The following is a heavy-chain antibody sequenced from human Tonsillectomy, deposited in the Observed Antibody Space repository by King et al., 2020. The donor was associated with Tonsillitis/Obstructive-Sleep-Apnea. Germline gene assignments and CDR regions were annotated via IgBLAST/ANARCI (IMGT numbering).Heavy chain of an antibody. CDR2: IDPSDSYT. CDR3: ARHVLRFLEWSVDAFDI. Sequence: QLVQSGAEVKKPGESLRISCKGSGYSFTSYWISWVRQMPGKGLEWMGRIDPSDSYTNYSPSFQGHVTISADKSISTAYLQWSSLKGSDTAMYYCARHVLRFLEWSVDAFDIWGQGTMVTVSS. CDR1: GYSFTSYW. D-gene: IGHD3-3*01. V-gene: IGHV5-10-1*03. J-gene: IGHJ3*02.